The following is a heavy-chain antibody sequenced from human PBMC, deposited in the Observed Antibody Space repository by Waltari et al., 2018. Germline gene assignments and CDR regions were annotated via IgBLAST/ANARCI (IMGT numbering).Heavy chain of an antibody. CDR2: IKHSGST. CDR1: GGSFSGYY. J-gene: IGHJ4*02. V-gene: IGHV4-34*01. Sequence: QVQLQQWGAGLLKPSETLSLTCAVYGGSFSGYYWSWIRQPPGKGLEWIGEIKHSGSTNYNPSLKIRVTISVDTSKNQFSLKLSSVTAADTAVYYCATIKARWLQFPDYWGQGTLVTVSS. D-gene: IGHD5-12*01. CDR3: ATIKARWLQFPDY.